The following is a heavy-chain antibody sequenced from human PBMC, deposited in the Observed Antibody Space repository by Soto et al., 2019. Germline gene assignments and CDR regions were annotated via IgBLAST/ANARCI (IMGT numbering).Heavy chain of an antibody. CDR1: GYSFTSYW. V-gene: IGHV5-51*01. Sequence: GESLKISCKGSGYSFTSYWIGWVRQMPGKGLEWMGIIYPGDSDTRYSPSFQGQVTTSADKSISTAYLQWSSLKASDTTMYYCARESANSSGVAGISGQGTMVTV. CDR3: ARESANSSGVAGI. D-gene: IGHD6-19*01. CDR2: IYPGDSDT. J-gene: IGHJ3*02.